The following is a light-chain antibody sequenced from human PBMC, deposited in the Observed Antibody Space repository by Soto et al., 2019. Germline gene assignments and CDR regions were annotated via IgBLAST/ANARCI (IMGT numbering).Light chain of an antibody. CDR3: QQRSNWPPIP. Sequence: EIVLTQSPATLSLSPGERATLSCRASQSVSSYLAWYQQKPGQAPRLLIYDASNRATGIPARFSGRGSGTDFTLTISSLEPEDFAVYYCQQRSNWPPIPFGQGTRLEIK. CDR1: QSVSSY. CDR2: DAS. V-gene: IGKV3-11*01. J-gene: IGKJ5*01.